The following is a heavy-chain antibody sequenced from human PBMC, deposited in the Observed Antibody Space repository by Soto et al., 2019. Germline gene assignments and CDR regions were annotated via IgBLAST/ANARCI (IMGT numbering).Heavy chain of an antibody. V-gene: IGHV4-30-4*01. Sequence: SETLSLTCTVSGGSISSGDYYWSWIRQPPGKGLEWIGYIYYSGSTYYNPSLKSRVTISVDTSKNQFSLKLSSVTAADTAVYYCARVDYYGSGSYRHIDYWGQGTLVTVSS. CDR1: GGSISSGDYY. CDR2: IYYSGST. D-gene: IGHD3-10*01. J-gene: IGHJ4*02. CDR3: ARVDYYGSGSYRHIDY.